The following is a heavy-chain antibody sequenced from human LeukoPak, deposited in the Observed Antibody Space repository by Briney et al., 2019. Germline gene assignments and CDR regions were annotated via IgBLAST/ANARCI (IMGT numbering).Heavy chain of an antibody. D-gene: IGHD5-12*01. CDR1: GYTFTSYA. V-gene: IGHV1-3*01. J-gene: IGHJ4*02. CDR2: INAGNGNT. Sequence: ASVKVSCKASGYTFTSYAMHWVRQAPGQRLEWMGWINAGNGNTKYSQKFQGRVTITRDTSASTAYMELSSLRSEDTAVYYCARDPYSGYDPNPYYFDYWGQGTLVTVSS. CDR3: ARDPYSGYDPNPYYFDY.